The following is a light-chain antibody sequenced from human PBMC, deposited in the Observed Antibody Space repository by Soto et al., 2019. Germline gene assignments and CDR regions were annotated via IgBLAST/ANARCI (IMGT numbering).Light chain of an antibody. Sequence: DILMTQSPDSLAVSLGERATINCKSSQSVLYSSNNKNYLAWHQQKPGQPPKLLIYWASTRESGVPDRFSGSGSGTDFTLTISSLQAEDVAVYYCQQYYSTPLTFGQGTKVDIK. J-gene: IGKJ4*01. V-gene: IGKV4-1*01. CDR1: QSVLYSSNNKNY. CDR2: WAS. CDR3: QQYYSTPLT.